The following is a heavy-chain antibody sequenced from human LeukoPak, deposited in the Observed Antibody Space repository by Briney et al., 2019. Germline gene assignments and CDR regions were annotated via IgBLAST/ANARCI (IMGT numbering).Heavy chain of an antibody. CDR1: GGTFSSYA. D-gene: IGHD4-23*01. J-gene: IGHJ5*02. Sequence: GASVKVSCKASGGTFSSYAISWVRQAPGQGLEWMGGIIPIFGTANYAQKFQGRVTITADESTSTAYMELSSLRSEDTAVYYCWRKGGNQKWFGPWGQGNPVNGSS. CDR2: IIPIFGTA. V-gene: IGHV1-69*01. CDR3: WRKGGNQKWFGP.